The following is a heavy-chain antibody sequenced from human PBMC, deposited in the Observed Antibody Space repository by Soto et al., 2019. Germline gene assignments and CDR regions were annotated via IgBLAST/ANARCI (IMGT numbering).Heavy chain of an antibody. CDR3: ARHRGYYYYCGMDV. J-gene: IGHJ6*02. Sequence: SQTLSLTCTVSGGSISSYYWSWIRQPPGKGLEWIGYIYYSGSTNYNPSLKSRVTISVDTSKNQFSLKLSSVTAADTAVYYCARHRGYYYYCGMDVWGQGTTVTVSS. CDR2: IYYSGST. D-gene: IGHD3-10*01. V-gene: IGHV4-59*08. CDR1: GGSISSYY.